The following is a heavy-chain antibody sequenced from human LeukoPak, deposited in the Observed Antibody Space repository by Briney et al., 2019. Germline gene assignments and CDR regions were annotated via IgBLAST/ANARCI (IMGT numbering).Heavy chain of an antibody. CDR3: ARVRGPNCSSTSCYSNWFDP. V-gene: IGHV4-4*02. CDR1: GGSISSSNW. Sequence: SETLSLTCAVSGGSISSSNWWSWVRQPPGKGLEWIGEIYHSGSTNYNPSLKSRVTISVDKSKNQFSLKLSSVTAADTAVYYCARVRGPNCSSTSCYSNWFDPWGQGTLVTVSS. J-gene: IGHJ5*02. CDR2: IYHSGST. D-gene: IGHD2-2*01.